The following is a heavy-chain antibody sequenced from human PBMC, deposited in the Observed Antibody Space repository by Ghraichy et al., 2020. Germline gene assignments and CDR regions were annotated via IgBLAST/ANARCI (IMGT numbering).Heavy chain of an antibody. D-gene: IGHD1-1*01. CDR2: IKEDASEK. V-gene: IGHV3-7*03. J-gene: IGHJ6*02. CDR3: ARERVDPYNTEKVYYYFYGLDV. Sequence: GGSLRLTCAASGFTFNDYWMSWVRQAPGRGLEWVANIKEDASEKYYVDSVKGRFTISRDNAKNSLYLQMNSLRVEDTAVYYCARERVDPYNTEKVYYYFYGLDVWGQGTTVTVSS. CDR1: GFTFNDYW.